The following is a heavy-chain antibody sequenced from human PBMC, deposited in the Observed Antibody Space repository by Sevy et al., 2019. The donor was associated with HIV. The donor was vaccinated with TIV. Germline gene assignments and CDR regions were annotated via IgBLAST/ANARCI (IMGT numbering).Heavy chain of an antibody. Sequence: GGSLRLSCAASGFNFSPYAIHWVLQAPGKGLEWVAVISKDGNNKEYADSVKGRFTISRDNSKNTLYLQMNSLRAEDTAVYFCAKEGYYYDSHSADWFDPWGQGTLVTVSS. CDR3: AKEGYYYDSHSADWFDP. V-gene: IGHV3-30*04. D-gene: IGHD3-22*01. J-gene: IGHJ5*02. CDR1: GFNFSPYA. CDR2: ISKDGNNK.